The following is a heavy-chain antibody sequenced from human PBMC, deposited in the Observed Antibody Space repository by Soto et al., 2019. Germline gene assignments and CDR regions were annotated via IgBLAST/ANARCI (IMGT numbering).Heavy chain of an antibody. D-gene: IGHD3-10*01. CDR1: GFTFSNYF. J-gene: IGHJ4*02. V-gene: IGHV3-21*01. CDR2: ISTSSTYI. Sequence: EVQLVESGGGLVKPGGSLRLSCAASGFTFSNYFMNWVRQAPGKGLEWVSSISTSSTYIYYADSVKGRFTISRDNAKTSLYLQMNSLRAEDTAVYYCARPGILWFGGSDYWGQGTLVTVSS. CDR3: ARPGILWFGGSDY.